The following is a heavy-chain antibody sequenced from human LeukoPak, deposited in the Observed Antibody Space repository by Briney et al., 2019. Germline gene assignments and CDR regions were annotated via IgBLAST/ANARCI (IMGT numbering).Heavy chain of an antibody. CDR1: GYTFTGYY. Sequence: ASVKVSCKASGYTFTGYYMHWVRQAPGQGLEWMGWINPNSGGTNYAQKFQGRVTMTRDTSISTAYMELSRLRSDDTAAYYCARVLWFGELPSPFDYWGQGTLVTVSS. V-gene: IGHV1-2*02. J-gene: IGHJ4*02. D-gene: IGHD3-10*01. CDR3: ARVLWFGELPSPFDY. CDR2: INPNSGGT.